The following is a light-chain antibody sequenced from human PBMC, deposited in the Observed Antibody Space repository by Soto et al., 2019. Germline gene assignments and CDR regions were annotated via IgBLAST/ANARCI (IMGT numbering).Light chain of an antibody. J-gene: IGKJ4*01. CDR3: QQYNSFPLT. CDR1: QSISSW. V-gene: IGKV1-5*01. CDR2: DAS. Sequence: DIQMTQSPSTLSASVGDRVTIACRASQSISSWLAWYQQKPGKAPKLLIYDASSLESGVPSRFSGSGSGTEFTLTISSLQPDDFATYYCQQYNSFPLTFGGGTKVDIK.